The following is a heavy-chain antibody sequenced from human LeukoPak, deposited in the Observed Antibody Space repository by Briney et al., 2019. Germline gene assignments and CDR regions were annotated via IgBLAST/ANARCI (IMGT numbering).Heavy chain of an antibody. D-gene: IGHD3-22*01. CDR3: ARGARGYYDSPFDC. Sequence: SETLSLTCAVYGGSFSGYYWSWIRQPPGKGLEWIGEINHSGSTNYNPSLKSRVTISVDTSKNQFSLKLSSVTAADTAVYYCARGARGYYDSPFDCWGQGTLVTVSS. J-gene: IGHJ4*02. CDR1: GGSFSGYY. V-gene: IGHV4-34*01. CDR2: INHSGST.